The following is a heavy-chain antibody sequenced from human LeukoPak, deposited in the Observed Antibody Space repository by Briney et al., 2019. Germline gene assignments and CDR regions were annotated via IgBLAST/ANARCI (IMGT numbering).Heavy chain of an antibody. Sequence: GASVKVSCKASGYTFTGYYMHWVRQAPGQGLEWMGWTNPNSGGTNYAQKFQGRVTMTRDTSISTAYMELSRLRSDDTAVYYCARAWGWSYAFDIWGQGTMVTVSS. CDR1: GYTFTGYY. D-gene: IGHD3-16*01. V-gene: IGHV1-2*02. J-gene: IGHJ3*02. CDR2: TNPNSGGT. CDR3: ARAWGWSYAFDI.